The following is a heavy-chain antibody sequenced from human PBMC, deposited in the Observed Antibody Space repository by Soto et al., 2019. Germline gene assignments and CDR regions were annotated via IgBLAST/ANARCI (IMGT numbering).Heavy chain of an antibody. D-gene: IGHD3-10*01. CDR3: ATGGLWFGRADYYYGMDV. Sequence: GASVKVSCKASGYTFTSNGISWVRQAPGQGLEWMGGFDPEDGETIYAQKFQGRVTMTEDTSTDTAYMELSSLRSEDTAVYYCATGGLWFGRADYYYGMDVWGQGTTVTVSS. CDR2: FDPEDGET. V-gene: IGHV1-24*01. J-gene: IGHJ6*02. CDR1: GYTFTSNG.